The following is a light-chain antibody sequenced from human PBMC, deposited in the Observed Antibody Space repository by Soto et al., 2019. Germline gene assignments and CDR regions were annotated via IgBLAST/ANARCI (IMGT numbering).Light chain of an antibody. J-gene: IGLJ1*01. CDR3: ASWDDSLSGEV. CDR1: TSNIGQNY. CDR2: RNN. Sequence: QSVLTQPPSASGTPGQRVTISCSGTTSNIGQNYVYWYQQFPGAAPKLIIYRNNQRSSGVPNRFSGSRSDTSASLAISGLRSEDEADYYCASWDDSLSGEVFGTGTKVTV. V-gene: IGLV1-47*01.